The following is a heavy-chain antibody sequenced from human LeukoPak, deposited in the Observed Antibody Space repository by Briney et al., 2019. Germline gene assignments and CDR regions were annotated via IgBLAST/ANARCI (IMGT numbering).Heavy chain of an antibody. J-gene: IGHJ4*02. D-gene: IGHD6-19*01. Sequence: QPGGSLRLSCAASGFTFSSYGMHWVRQAPGKGLEFVSAISPHGHSTYYGNSVKGRFTISRDNSKNTLFLQMGSLRPEDMAVYYCARGGIENSGWDQIDYWGQGTLVTVSS. CDR2: ISPHGHST. V-gene: IGHV3-64*01. CDR1: GFTFSSYG. CDR3: ARGGIENSGWDQIDY.